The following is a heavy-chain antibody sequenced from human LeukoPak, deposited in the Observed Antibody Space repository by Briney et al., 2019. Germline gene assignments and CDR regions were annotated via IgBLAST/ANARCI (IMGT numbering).Heavy chain of an antibody. CDR1: GGTFSSYA. D-gene: IGHD1-26*01. CDR3: AVNSGSYSLLWEYLYYFDY. V-gene: IGHV1-69*05. CDR2: IIPIFGTA. J-gene: IGHJ4*02. Sequence: SVKVSCKASGGTFSSYAISWVRQAPGQGLEWMGGIIPIFGTANYAQKFRGRVTITTDESTSTAYMELSSLRSEDTAVYYCAVNSGSYSLLWEYLYYFDYWGQGTLVTVSS.